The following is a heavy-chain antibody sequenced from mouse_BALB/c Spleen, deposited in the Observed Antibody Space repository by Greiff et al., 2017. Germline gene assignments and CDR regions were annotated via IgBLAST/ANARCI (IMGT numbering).Heavy chain of an antibody. CDR1: GFTFSDYY. J-gene: IGHJ4*01. CDR3: ARAPYYGSYAMDY. Sequence: EVQLVESGGGLVKPGGSLKLSCAASGFTFSDYYMYWVRQTPEKRLEWVATISDGGSYTYYPDSVKGRFTISRDNAKNNLYLQMSSLKSEDTAMYYCARAPYYGSYAMDYWGQGTSVTVSS. CDR2: ISDGGSYT. V-gene: IGHV5-4*02. D-gene: IGHD1-1*01.